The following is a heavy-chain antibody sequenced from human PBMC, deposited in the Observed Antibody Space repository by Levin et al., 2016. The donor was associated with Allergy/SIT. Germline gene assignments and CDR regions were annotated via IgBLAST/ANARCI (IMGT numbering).Heavy chain of an antibody. CDR1: GYSFTSYD. D-gene: IGHD3-10*01. V-gene: IGHV1-8*01. Sequence: ASVKVSCKASGYSFTSYDINWVRQATGQGLEWMGWMNPNSGNTHYAQKFQGRVTMTADTSTNIVYMELSRLKSEDTAVYYCARGAGSGYYGFDYWGQGTLVTVSS. CDR3: ARGAGSGYYGFDY. CDR2: MNPNSGNT. J-gene: IGHJ4*02.